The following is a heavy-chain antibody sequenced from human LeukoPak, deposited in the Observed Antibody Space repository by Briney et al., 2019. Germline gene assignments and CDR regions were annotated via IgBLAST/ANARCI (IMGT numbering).Heavy chain of an antibody. CDR1: WDDFTRYD. CDR3: ARRGAVGDAFYL. Sequence: ASVKVSCKTSWDDFTRYDITWVRLAPGQGLEWMGWITTYNGSPKYAQRFAGRVTMTRDTSTTTGYMELKSLTYDDTAVYFCARRGAVGDAFYLWGQGTLVTVSS. V-gene: IGHV1-18*01. J-gene: IGHJ3*01. D-gene: IGHD1-26*01. CDR2: ITTYNGSP.